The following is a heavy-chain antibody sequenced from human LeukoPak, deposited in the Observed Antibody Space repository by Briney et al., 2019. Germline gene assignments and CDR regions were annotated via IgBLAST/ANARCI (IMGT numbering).Heavy chain of an antibody. D-gene: IGHD6-13*01. CDR2: RWYDGSNK. Sequence: GRSLRLFCAACGYTYSSYGMHGVRQAPGKGLVGGAVRWYDGSNKHYADSVRGRFTISRDNSKNTLYLQMNSLRAEDTAVYYCARTYSTHRHMDVWGQGTTVTVSS. V-gene: IGHV3-33*01. CDR3: ARTYSTHRHMDV. CDR1: GYTYSSYG. J-gene: IGHJ6*02.